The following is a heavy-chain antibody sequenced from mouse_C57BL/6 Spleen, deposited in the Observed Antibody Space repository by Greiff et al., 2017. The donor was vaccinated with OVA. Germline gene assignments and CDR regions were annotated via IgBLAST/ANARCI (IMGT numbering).Heavy chain of an antibody. D-gene: IGHD1-1*01. CDR1: GFTFSNYW. CDR3: TVDWFAY. CDR2: IRLKSDNYAT. J-gene: IGHJ3*01. Sequence: EVQLQESGGGLVQPGGSMKLSCVASGFTFSNYWMNWVRQSPEKGLEWVAQIRLKSDNYATHYAESVKGRFTISRDDSKSSVYLQMNNLRAEDTGIYYFTVDWFAYWGQGTLVTVSA. V-gene: IGHV6-3*01.